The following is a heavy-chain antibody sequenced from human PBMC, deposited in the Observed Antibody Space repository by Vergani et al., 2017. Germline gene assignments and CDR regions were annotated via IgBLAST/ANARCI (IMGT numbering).Heavy chain of an antibody. CDR3: ARVNYYDSSGYYFAGRGYYFDY. J-gene: IGHJ4*02. CDR1: GFTFSDYY. D-gene: IGHD3-22*01. Sequence: VQLVESGGGLVKPGGSLRLSCAASGFTFSDYYMSWIRQAPGKGLEWVSYISSSSSYTNYADSVKGRFTISRDNAKNSLYLQMNSLRAEDTAVYYCARVNYYDSSGYYFAGRGYYFDYWGQGTLVTVSS. CDR2: ISSSSSYT. V-gene: IGHV3-11*06.